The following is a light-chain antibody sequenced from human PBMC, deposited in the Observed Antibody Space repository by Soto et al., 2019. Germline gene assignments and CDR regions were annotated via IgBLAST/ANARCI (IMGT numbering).Light chain of an antibody. Sequence: DMQMTQSPSSLSASVGDRVTITCRASQTISTYLNWYQQNPGKAPKLLIYAAFNLKNGVPSSFSASGSGKDFTLAISSLQPEELANSSCQKGSSLPYTFGQETKLEIK. J-gene: IGKJ2*01. CDR1: QTISTY. CDR3: QKGSSLPYT. CDR2: AAF. V-gene: IGKV1-39*01.